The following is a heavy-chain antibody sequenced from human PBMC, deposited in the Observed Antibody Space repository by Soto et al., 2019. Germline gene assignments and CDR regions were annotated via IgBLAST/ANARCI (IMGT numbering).Heavy chain of an antibody. CDR1: GYTFTSYG. CDR2: ISAYNGNT. CDR3: ARGHITGTTFRNYYYGMDV. J-gene: IGHJ6*02. D-gene: IGHD1-7*01. Sequence: ASVKVSCKASGYTFTSYGISWVRQAPGQGLEWMGWISAYNGNTNYAQKLQGRVTMTTDTSTSTAYMELRSLRSDDTAVYYCARGHITGTTFRNYYYGMDVWGQGTTVTVSS. V-gene: IGHV1-18*04.